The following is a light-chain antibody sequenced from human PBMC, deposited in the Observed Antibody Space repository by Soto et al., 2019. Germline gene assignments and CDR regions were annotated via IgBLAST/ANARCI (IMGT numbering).Light chain of an antibody. V-gene: IGLV2-14*03. J-gene: IGLJ1*01. CDR1: SSDVGAYNY. Sequence: QSALTQPASVSGSPGQSITISCTGTSSDVGAYNYVSWYQHHPGKAPKLMVYDVSNRPSGVSNRFSGSKSGNTASLTISGLQAEDEADYYRSSLATSTTRVFGTGTKLTVL. CDR3: SSLATSTTRV. CDR2: DVS.